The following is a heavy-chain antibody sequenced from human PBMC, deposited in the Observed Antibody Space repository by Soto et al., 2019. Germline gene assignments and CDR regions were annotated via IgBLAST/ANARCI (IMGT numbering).Heavy chain of an antibody. J-gene: IGHJ3*02. V-gene: IGHV1-69*01. CDR1: GGTFSSYA. CDR3: ASLYCSGGSCYSSRPRGAFAI. CDR2: IIPIFGTA. Sequence: QVQLVQSGAEVKKPGSSVKVSCKASGGTFSSYAISWVRQAPGQGLEWMGGIIPIFGTANYAQKFQGRVTSTADESTHTAYMEMSSVRSEDTAVYHCASLYCSGGSCYSSRPRGAFAIWGQGTMVTVSS. D-gene: IGHD2-15*01.